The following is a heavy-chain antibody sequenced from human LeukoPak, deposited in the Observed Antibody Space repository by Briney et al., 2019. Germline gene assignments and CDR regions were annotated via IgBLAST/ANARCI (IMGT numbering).Heavy chain of an antibody. CDR3: ARWRGAQSEFEY. J-gene: IGHJ4*02. CDR2: IKQEGSEK. Sequence: PGGSLRLSCTASGFTFSTYWMSWVRQAPGKGLECVASIKQEGSEKEYVDSVKGRFTISRDNAKDSLYLQMISLRAEDTAVYYCARWRGAQSEFEYWGQGTLVTVSS. CDR1: GFTFSTYW. D-gene: IGHD3-3*01. V-gene: IGHV3-7*01.